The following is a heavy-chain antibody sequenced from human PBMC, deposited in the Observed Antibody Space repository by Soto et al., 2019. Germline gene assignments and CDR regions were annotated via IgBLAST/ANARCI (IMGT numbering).Heavy chain of an antibody. CDR3: AHRLLYLGAFDV. CDR2: FYWDDDN. D-gene: IGHD3-10*01. Sequence: QITLKESGPTLVKPTQTLTLTCTFSGFSLSTSGVGVGWIRQPPGKALEWLALFYWDDDNRYSPSLKSRLTITKDTSKNQVVLTLANMDPVDTATYYGAHRLLYLGAFDVWGPGTMVIVSS. V-gene: IGHV2-5*02. J-gene: IGHJ3*01. CDR1: GFSLSTSGVG.